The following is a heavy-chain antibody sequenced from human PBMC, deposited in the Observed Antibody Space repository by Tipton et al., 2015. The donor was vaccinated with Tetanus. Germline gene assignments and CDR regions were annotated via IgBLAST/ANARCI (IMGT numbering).Heavy chain of an antibody. CDR2: IFHSGSP. D-gene: IGHD3-3*01. Sequence: LRLSCDVSGASISSAAWTWIRQPSGKGLEWIGHIFHSGSPNYNPSLKSRVSMSVDKSRKEVSLKLQSVTAADTAVYFCARERSGFNVGPLDVWGPGILVIVSS. CDR3: ARERSGFNVGPLDV. CDR1: GASISSAA. J-gene: IGHJ4*02. V-gene: IGHV4-30-2*01.